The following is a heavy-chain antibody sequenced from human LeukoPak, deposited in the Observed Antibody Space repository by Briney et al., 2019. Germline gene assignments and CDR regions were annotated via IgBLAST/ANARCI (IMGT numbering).Heavy chain of an antibody. Sequence: SETLSLTCTVSDDSITMYYWTWIRQPPGKGLEWIGYVDHTGSTKFNPSLNGRVSISRHTSNNFFSLRLRSVTAADTAVYFCARGRVSSSTWYSTYYYFFYMDFWGKGTTVTVSS. J-gene: IGHJ6*03. V-gene: IGHV4-59*01. CDR3: ARGRVSSSTWYSTYYYFFYMDF. D-gene: IGHD4-11*01. CDR2: VDHTGST. CDR1: DDSITMYY.